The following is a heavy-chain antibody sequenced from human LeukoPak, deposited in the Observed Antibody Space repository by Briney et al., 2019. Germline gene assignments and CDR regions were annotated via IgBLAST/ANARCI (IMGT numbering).Heavy chain of an antibody. CDR2: ISAYNGNT. V-gene: IGHV1-18*01. D-gene: IGHD6-6*01. CDR3: ATFIQAAARGYYFDY. CDR1: GYTFTSYG. J-gene: IGHJ4*02. Sequence: ASVKVSCKASGYTFTSYGISWVRQAPGQGLERMGWISAYNGNTNYAQKLQGRVTMTTDTSTSTAYMELRSLRSDDTAVYYCATFIQAAARGYYFDYWGQGTLVTVSS.